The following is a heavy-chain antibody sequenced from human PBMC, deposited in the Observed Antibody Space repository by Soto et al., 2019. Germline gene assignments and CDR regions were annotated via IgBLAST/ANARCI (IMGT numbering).Heavy chain of an antibody. D-gene: IGHD3-22*01. V-gene: IGHV1-24*01. J-gene: IGHJ6*02. Sequence: ASVKVSCKVSGYTLTELSMHWVRQAPGKGLEWMGGFDPEDGETIYAQKLQGRVTMTTDTSTSTAYMELRSLRSDDTAVYYCASWGYDSSGYSYYYYGMDVWGQGTTVTV. CDR2: FDPEDGET. CDR3: ASWGYDSSGYSYYYYGMDV. CDR1: GYTLTELS.